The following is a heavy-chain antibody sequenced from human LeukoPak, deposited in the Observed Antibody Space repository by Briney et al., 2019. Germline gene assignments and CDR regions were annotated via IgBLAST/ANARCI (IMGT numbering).Heavy chain of an antibody. CDR1: GGSISSYY. Sequence: SETLALTCTVSGGSISSYYWSWIRQPAGKGLEWIGRIYTSGSTNYNPSLKSRVTMSVDTSKNQFSLKLSSVTAADTAVYYCARGQVKGYYYGSGSYYKDYYYYYMDVWGKGTTVTIS. D-gene: IGHD3-10*01. J-gene: IGHJ6*03. CDR2: IYTSGST. CDR3: ARGQVKGYYYGSGSYYKDYYYYYMDV. V-gene: IGHV4-4*07.